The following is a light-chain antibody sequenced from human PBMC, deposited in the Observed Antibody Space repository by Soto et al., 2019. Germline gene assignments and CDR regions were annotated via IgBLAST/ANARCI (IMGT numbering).Light chain of an antibody. CDR1: SGHSSYA. Sequence: QAVVTQSPSASASLGASVKLTCTLSSGHSSYAIAWHQKQPGKGPRYLMDLNNDGSHSKGDGIPDRFSGSSSGAERYLIISSLQSVDEADYYCQTWGTGFQVFGGGTKVTVL. J-gene: IGLJ2*01. CDR2: LNNDGSH. V-gene: IGLV4-69*01. CDR3: QTWGTGFQV.